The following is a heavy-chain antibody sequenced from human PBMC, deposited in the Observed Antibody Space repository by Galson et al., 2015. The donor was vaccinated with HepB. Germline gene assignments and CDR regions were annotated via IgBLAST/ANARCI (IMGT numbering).Heavy chain of an antibody. CDR1: GFTFSSYG. CDR3: ARGNYGDYFYYYGMDV. V-gene: IGHV3-33*01. Sequence: SLRLSCAASGFTFSSYGMHWVRQAPGKGLEWVAVIWYDGSNKYYADSVKGRFTISRDNSKNTLYLQMNSLRAEDTAVYYCARGNYGDYFYYYGMDVWGQGTTVTVSS. J-gene: IGHJ6*02. D-gene: IGHD4-17*01. CDR2: IWYDGSNK.